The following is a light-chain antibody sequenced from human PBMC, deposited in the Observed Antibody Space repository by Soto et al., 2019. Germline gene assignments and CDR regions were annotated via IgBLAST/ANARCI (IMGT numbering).Light chain of an antibody. Sequence: EIVMTQSPATVSVSPGERVALSCRASQSVRGNFAWYQQKPGQAPRILIYDASTRATGISARFSGDWTGTEVTHTISGRQSEEFVVLYCQQYNKLPYTVGQGTNLEI. J-gene: IGKJ2*01. V-gene: IGKV3-15*01. CDR1: QSVRGN. CDR2: DAS. CDR3: QQYNKLPYT.